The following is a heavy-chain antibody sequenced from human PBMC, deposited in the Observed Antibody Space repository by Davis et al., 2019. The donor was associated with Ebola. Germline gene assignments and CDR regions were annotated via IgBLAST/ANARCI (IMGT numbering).Heavy chain of an antibody. D-gene: IGHD6-19*01. CDR2: ISYDGSNK. Sequence: PGGSLRLSCAASGFTFSSYGMHWVRQAPGKGLEWVAVISYDGSNKYYADSVKGRFTISRDNSKNTLYLQMNSLRAEDTAVYYCARELVAVAGTVGWFDPWGQGTLVTVSS. CDR1: GFTFSSYG. V-gene: IGHV3-30*03. CDR3: ARELVAVAGTVGWFDP. J-gene: IGHJ5*02.